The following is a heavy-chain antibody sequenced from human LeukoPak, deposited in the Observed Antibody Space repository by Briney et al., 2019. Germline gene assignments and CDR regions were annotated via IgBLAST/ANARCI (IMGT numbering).Heavy chain of an antibody. Sequence: PGGSLRLSCAASGFTFSNYAMNWVRQAPGRGLEWVSAISGSGGSTYYADSVKGRFTISRDNSKNTLYLQMNSLRAEDTAVYYCAGGLAGSGSYSFDYWGQGTLVTVSS. CDR2: ISGSGGST. V-gene: IGHV3-23*01. J-gene: IGHJ4*02. CDR3: AGGLAGSGSYSFDY. CDR1: GFTFSNYA. D-gene: IGHD1-26*01.